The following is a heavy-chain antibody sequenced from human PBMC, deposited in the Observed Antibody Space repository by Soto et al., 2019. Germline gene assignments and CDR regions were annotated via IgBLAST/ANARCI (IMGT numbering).Heavy chain of an antibody. CDR1: GYTFTSYY. Sequence: ASVKVYWKASGYTFTSYYMRWVRQAPGHGLEWMGLINVYNGDRKVAQKFQDRVSMTTDTATDTAYMELKSLRSGDTAVYYCARLQLGGDRMLNWFDPWGQGTLVTVSS. J-gene: IGHJ5*02. CDR3: ARLQLGGDRMLNWFDP. D-gene: IGHD2-21*02. CDR2: INVYNGDR. V-gene: IGHV1-18*04.